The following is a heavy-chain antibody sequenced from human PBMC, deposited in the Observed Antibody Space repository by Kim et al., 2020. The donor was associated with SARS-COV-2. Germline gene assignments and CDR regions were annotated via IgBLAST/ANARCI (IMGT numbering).Heavy chain of an antibody. CDR2: IYYSETT. CDR3: ARLPIAAPVGYYGMDV. J-gene: IGHJ6*02. CDR1: GGSISGYY. Sequence: SETLSLTCTVSGGSISGYYWSWIRQPPKKGPEWIGYIYYSETTNYNPSLKSRVTISVDTSKNQFSLKLTSVTAADTAVYYCARLPIAAPVGYYGMDVWGQGTTVTVSS. D-gene: IGHD6-13*01. V-gene: IGHV4-59*01.